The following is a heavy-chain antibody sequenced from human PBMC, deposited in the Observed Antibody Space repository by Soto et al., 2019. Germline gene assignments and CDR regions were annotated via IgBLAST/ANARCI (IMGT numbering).Heavy chain of an antibody. D-gene: IGHD3-9*01. CDR3: ARDPPPLTYYDILTGYYPYYYYGMDV. CDR1: GYTFTSYG. J-gene: IGHJ6*02. V-gene: IGHV1-18*04. Sequence: QVQLVQSGAEVKKPGASVKVSCKASGYTFTSYGISWVRQAPGQGLEWMGWISAYNGNTNYAQKLQGRVTMTTDTSTSTGYMELRSLRSDDTAVYYCARDPPPLTYYDILTGYYPYYYYGMDVWGQGTTVTVSS. CDR2: ISAYNGNT.